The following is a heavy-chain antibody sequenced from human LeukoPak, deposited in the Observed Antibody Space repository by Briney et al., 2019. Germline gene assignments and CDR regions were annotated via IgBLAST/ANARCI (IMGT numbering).Heavy chain of an antibody. D-gene: IGHD1-1*01. CDR1: GYTFTSYD. Sequence: ASVKVSCKASGYTFTSYDINWVRQATGQGLEWMGWLNPNSGKTGYAQKFQGRVTMTRNTSISTAYMELSSLRSEDTAVYYCARSIRLQLPHWDWGQGTLVTVSS. CDR3: ARSIRLQLPHWD. V-gene: IGHV1-8*01. J-gene: IGHJ4*02. CDR2: LNPNSGKT.